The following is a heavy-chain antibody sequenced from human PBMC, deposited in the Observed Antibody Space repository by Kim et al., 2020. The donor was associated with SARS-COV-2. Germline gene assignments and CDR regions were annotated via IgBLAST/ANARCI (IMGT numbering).Heavy chain of an antibody. CDR3: ARDLRIFGTLNWFDP. J-gene: IGHJ5*02. D-gene: IGHD3-3*01. V-gene: IGHV1-46*01. CDR2: INPSGGST. CDR1: GYTFTSYY. Sequence: ASVKVSCKASGYTFTSYYMHWVRQAPGQGLEWMGIINPSGGSTSYAQKFQGRVTMTRDTSTSTVYMELSSLRSEDTAVYYCARDLRIFGTLNWFDPWGQGTLVTVSS.